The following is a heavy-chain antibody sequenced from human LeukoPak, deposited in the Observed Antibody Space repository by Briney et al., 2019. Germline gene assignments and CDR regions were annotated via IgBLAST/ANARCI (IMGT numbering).Heavy chain of an antibody. Sequence: GGSLRLSCVAYGFSFSGYSMSWVRQAPGKGLEWVSYIGSSSSAIYYADSVKGRFTISRDNAKNSLYLQMSSLRAEDTAVYYCARDGDLFDYWGQGTLVTVSS. CDR1: GFSFSGYS. J-gene: IGHJ4*02. CDR2: IGSSSSAI. CDR3: ARDGDLFDY. V-gene: IGHV3-48*04. D-gene: IGHD4-17*01.